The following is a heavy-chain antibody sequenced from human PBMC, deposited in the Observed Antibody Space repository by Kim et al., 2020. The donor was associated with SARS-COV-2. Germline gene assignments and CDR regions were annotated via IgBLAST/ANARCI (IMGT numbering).Heavy chain of an antibody. D-gene: IGHD2-2*01. V-gene: IGHV4-39*01. Sequence: SETLSLTCTVSGGSISSSSYYWGWIRQPPGKGLEWIGSIYYSGSTYYNPSLKSRVTISVDTSKNQFSLKLSSVTAADTAVYYCARLGQLLSFDYWGQGTL. J-gene: IGHJ4*02. CDR2: IYYSGST. CDR3: ARLGQLLSFDY. CDR1: GGSISSSSYY.